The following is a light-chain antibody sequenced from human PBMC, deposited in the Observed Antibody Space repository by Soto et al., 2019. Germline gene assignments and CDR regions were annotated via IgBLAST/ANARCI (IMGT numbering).Light chain of an antibody. V-gene: IGKV1-39*01. Sequence: DIQMTQSPSSLSASVGGRVTITCRASQSISSYLNWYQQKPGKPPKLLIYATSTLQSGVPSRFSGSGSGTDFTLTISSLQPEDFATYYCQQSYSTLYTFGQGTKLEIK. J-gene: IGKJ2*01. CDR3: QQSYSTLYT. CDR1: QSISSY. CDR2: ATS.